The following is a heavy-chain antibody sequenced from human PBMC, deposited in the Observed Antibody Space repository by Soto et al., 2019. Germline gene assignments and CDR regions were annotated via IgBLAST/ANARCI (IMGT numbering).Heavy chain of an antibody. J-gene: IGHJ4*02. Sequence: EVQLVQSGAEVKKPGESLKISCKVSGNSFTTYWIGWVRQMPGKGLEWMGIIYPGDSDTKYSPSFQGQVTISVDKSINTAYLEWNSLKASDTAMYYCARRGGVDYWGQGTLVTVSS. V-gene: IGHV5-51*01. CDR3: ARRGGVDY. CDR1: GNSFTTYW. CDR2: IYPGDSDT. D-gene: IGHD3-16*01.